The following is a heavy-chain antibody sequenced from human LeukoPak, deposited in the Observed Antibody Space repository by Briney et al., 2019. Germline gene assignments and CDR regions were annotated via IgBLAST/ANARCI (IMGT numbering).Heavy chain of an antibody. V-gene: IGHV1-2*02. CDR3: AGGGRALWALDI. CDR2: INPNSGGT. J-gene: IGHJ3*02. CDR1: GGTFSSYA. Sequence: ASXXXSRKASGGTFSSYAISWVRQAPGQGLEWMGWINPNSGGTNYAQKFQGRVTMTRDTSISTAYMELSRLRSDDTAVYYCAGGGRALWALDIWGQGTMVTVSS. D-gene: IGHD2-21*01.